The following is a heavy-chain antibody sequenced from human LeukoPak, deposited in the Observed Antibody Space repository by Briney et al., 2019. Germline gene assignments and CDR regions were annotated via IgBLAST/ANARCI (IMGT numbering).Heavy chain of an antibody. J-gene: IGHJ4*02. CDR2: INPNSGGT. CDR3: ARDNQDIVVVVAAL. Sequence: ASVKVSCKASGYTFTGYYMHWVRQAPGRGLEWMGWINPNSGGTNYAQKFQGWVTMTRDTSISTAYMELSSLRSEDTAVYYCARDNQDIVVVVAALWGQGTLVTVSS. D-gene: IGHD2-15*01. V-gene: IGHV1-2*04. CDR1: GYTFTGYY.